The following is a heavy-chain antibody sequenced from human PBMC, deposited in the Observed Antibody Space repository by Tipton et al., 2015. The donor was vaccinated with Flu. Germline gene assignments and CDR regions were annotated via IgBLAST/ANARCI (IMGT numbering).Heavy chain of an antibody. CDR2: IYNSGVT. CDR1: GDSISSSSYY. D-gene: IGHD5-12*01. Sequence: TLSLTCTVSGDSISSSSYYWGWIRQPPGEGLEWIGYIYNSGVTYYKPSLSSRVVISLDTSKNQFYLRLSSVTAADTAVYYCARGATRRPFSGYDYTGYWGQGTLVTVSS. CDR3: ARGATRRPFSGYDYTGY. J-gene: IGHJ4*02. V-gene: IGHV4-31*03.